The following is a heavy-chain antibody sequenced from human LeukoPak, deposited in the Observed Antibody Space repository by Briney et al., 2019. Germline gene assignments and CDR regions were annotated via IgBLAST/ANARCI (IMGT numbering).Heavy chain of an antibody. CDR1: GFTFSNYW. CDR3: ARRSVAYPYDSSGYSPVYYFDY. V-gene: IGHV3-7*01. D-gene: IGHD3-22*01. CDR2: IKQDRSEK. J-gene: IGHJ4*02. Sequence: GGSLRLSCAASGFTFSNYWMSWVRQAPGKGLEWVANIKQDRSEKYYVDSVKGRFTISRDNAKNSLYLQMNSLRAEDTAVYYCARRSVAYPYDSSGYSPVYYFDYWGQGTLVTVSS.